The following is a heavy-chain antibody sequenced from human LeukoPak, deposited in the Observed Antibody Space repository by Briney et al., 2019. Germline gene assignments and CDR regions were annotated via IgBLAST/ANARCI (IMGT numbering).Heavy chain of an antibody. CDR3: ATFSPRGYCYRRGFDY. Sequence: GGSLRLSCAASGFTFSDYYMSWIRQAPGKGLEWVSYISSSGSTIYYADSVKGRFTVSRDNAKNSLYLQMNSLRAEDTAVYYCATFSPRGYCYRRGFDYWGQGTLVTVSS. D-gene: IGHD5-18*01. CDR2: ISSSGSTI. CDR1: GFTFSDYY. J-gene: IGHJ4*02. V-gene: IGHV3-11*04.